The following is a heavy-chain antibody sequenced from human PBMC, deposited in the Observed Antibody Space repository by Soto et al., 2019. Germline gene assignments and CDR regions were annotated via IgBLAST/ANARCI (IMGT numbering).Heavy chain of an antibody. CDR2: ISWNSGSI. D-gene: IGHD2-2*01. V-gene: IGHV3-9*01. Sequence: EVQLVESGGGLVQPGRSLRLSCAASGFTFDDYAMHWVRQAPGKGLEWVSGISWNSGSIGYADSVKGRFTISRDNAKNSLYLQMNSLRAEDTALYYCAKAGICGSSTSWYPYYYYYMDVWGKGTTVTVSS. CDR1: GFTFDDYA. CDR3: AKAGICGSSTSWYPYYYYYMDV. J-gene: IGHJ6*03.